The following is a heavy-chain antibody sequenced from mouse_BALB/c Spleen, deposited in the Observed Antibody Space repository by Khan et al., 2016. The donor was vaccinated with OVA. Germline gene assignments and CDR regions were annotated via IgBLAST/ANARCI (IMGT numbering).Heavy chain of an antibody. Sequence: VQLQQSGAELVKPGASVKLSCTASGFNIRDNYIHWVKERPEQGLEWIGRIAPANGNIKYDPKFQGKATITADTSSNTAYMQVSSLTSEDIAVYYCARPSCDPRYFDVWGAGTTVTVSS. CDR3: ARPSCDPRYFDV. V-gene: IGHV14-3*02. J-gene: IGHJ1*01. CDR2: IAPANGNI. CDR1: GFNIRDNY. D-gene: IGHD2-13*01.